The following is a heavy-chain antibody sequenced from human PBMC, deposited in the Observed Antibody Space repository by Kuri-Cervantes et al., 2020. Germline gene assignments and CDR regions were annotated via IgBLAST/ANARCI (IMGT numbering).Heavy chain of an antibody. V-gene: IGHV3-23*01. J-gene: IGHJ1*01. D-gene: IGHD3-3*01. CDR2: ISGSGDST. CDR3: AKGLEGTAGHKYFHH. Sequence: GESLKISCAASGFTFSNYAMSWVRQAPGKGLEWVSAISGSGDSTYYPDSVKGRFTISRDNPKNTLYLQMNSLRAEDTARYYCAKGLEGTAGHKYFHHWGQGTLVTVSS. CDR1: GFTFSNYA.